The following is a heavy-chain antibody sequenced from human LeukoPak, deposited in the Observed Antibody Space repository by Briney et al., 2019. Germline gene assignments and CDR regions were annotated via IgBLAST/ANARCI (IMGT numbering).Heavy chain of an antibody. D-gene: IGHD2-21*02. CDR1: GYTLTELS. V-gene: IGHV1-24*01. CDR2: FDPEDGET. J-gene: IGHJ4*02. CDR3: ATGGYCGGDCYSGPHDY. Sequence: ASVKVSCKVSGYTLTELSMHWVRQAPGKGLEWMGGFDPEDGETIYAQKFQGRVTVTEDTSTDTAYMELSSLRSEDTAVYYCATGGYCGGDCYSGPHDYWGQGTLVTVSS.